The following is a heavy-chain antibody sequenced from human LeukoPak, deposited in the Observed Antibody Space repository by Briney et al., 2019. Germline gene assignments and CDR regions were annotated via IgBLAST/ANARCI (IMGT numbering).Heavy chain of an antibody. V-gene: IGHV4-34*01. D-gene: IGHD6-19*01. CDR3: ARRPYSSGWYGKGAFDI. CDR2: INHSGST. CDR1: GGSFSGYY. J-gene: IGHJ3*02. Sequence: SETLSLTCAVYGGSFSGYYWSWIRQPPGKGLEWIGEINHSGSTNYNPSLKSRVTISVDTSKNQFSLKLSSVTAADTAVYYCARRPYSSGWYGKGAFDIWGQGTMVTVSS.